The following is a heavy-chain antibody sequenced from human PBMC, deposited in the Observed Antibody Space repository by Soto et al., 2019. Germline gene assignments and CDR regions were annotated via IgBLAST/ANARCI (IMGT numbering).Heavy chain of an antibody. D-gene: IGHD3-22*01. V-gene: IGHV4-39*07. J-gene: IGHJ5*02. CDR2: MYYSGST. Sequence: SETLSLTCTVAGGSISSSNHYWGWIRQPPGKGLEWIGSMYYSGSTYYNPSLKSRVTILLETSKSQFSLRLTSVTAADTAVYYCARLGAYYQSLDPWGPGTLVTVSS. CDR1: GGSISSSNHY. CDR3: ARLGAYYQSLDP.